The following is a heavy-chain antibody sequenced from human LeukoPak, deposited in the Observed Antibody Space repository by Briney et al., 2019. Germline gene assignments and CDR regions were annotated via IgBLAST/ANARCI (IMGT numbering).Heavy chain of an antibody. CDR1: GGTFSSHA. D-gene: IGHD2-2*01. CDR3: ARGLQYQLLKALGYYYMDV. CDR2: IIPISGTA. J-gene: IGHJ6*03. Sequence: ASVKVSCKASGGTFSSHAIAWVRQAPGQGPELMGGIIPISGTATYAQKFQGRVTITTDESTSTTYMELSSLTSDDAAVYYCARGLQYQLLKALGYYYMDVWGEGTTVTVSS. V-gene: IGHV1-69*05.